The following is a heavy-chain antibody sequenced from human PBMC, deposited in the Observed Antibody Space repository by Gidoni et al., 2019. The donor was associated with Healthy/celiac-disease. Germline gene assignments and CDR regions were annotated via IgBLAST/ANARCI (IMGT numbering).Heavy chain of an antibody. V-gene: IGHV3-15*01. D-gene: IGHD3-3*01. CDR1: GFTFSNAW. J-gene: IGHJ4*02. CDR3: TTDSIYDFWSGYYTYFDY. Sequence: EVQLVESGGGLVKPGGSLRLSCAASGFTFSNAWMSWVRQAPGQGLVWVGRIKSKTDGGTTDYAAPVKGRFTISRDDSKNTLYLQMNSLKTDDTAVYYCTTDSIYDFWSGYYTYFDYWGQGTLVTVSS. CDR2: IKSKTDGGTT.